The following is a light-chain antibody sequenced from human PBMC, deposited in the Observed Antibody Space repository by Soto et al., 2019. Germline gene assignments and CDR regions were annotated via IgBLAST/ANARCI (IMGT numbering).Light chain of an antibody. CDR3: QQRSNWLGIT. Sequence: EIVLTQSPAPLSLSPRERATLSCRASQSVSSYLAWYQQKPGQAPRLLIYDASNRATGIPARFSGSGSGTDFTRTISSLEPEDFAVYYCQQRSNWLGITFGQGTRLEIK. J-gene: IGKJ5*01. CDR1: QSVSSY. CDR2: DAS. V-gene: IGKV3-11*01.